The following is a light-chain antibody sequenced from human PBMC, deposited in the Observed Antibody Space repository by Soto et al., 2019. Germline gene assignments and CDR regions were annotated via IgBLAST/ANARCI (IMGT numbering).Light chain of an antibody. CDR1: QDINNY. CDR3: QKYNSVPYT. J-gene: IGKJ2*01. V-gene: IGKV1-27*01. CDR2: ATS. Sequence: DIQMTQSPSSLSASVGDRVTITCRASQDINNYLAWYQQKPGKVPKLLIYATSTLHSGVPFRFSGRVSGTDFTLTISSLQPEDAATYYCQKYNSVPYTFGQGTKLEI.